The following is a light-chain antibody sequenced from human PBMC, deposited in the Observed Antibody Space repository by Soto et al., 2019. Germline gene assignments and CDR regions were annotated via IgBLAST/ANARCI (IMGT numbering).Light chain of an antibody. CDR2: GAS. CDR3: LQNNNWPPWT. CDR1: QSISSDH. J-gene: IGKJ1*01. Sequence: EIVLTQSLGILSLSPGKRAHHACKANQSISSDHLAWYQQRPGQSPRLLIYGASSRTTGVPDRFSGSGSGTDFTLTISRLEPEEFAVYYCLQNNNWPPWTLGQGRKVDIK. V-gene: IGKV3-20*01.